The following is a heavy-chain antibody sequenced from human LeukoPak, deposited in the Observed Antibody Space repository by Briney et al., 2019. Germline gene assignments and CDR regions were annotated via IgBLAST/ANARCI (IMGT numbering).Heavy chain of an antibody. J-gene: IGHJ4*02. CDR2: ISAYNVNT. CDR3: ARLGGSGNFFDY. Sequence: ASVKVSCKASGYTFTSYDINWVRQAPGQGLEWMGWISAYNVNTNYAQKLQGRVTMTTDTSTTTAYMELRGLRSDDTAMYYCARLGGSGNFFDYWGQGTLVTVSS. D-gene: IGHD3-10*01. V-gene: IGHV1-18*01. CDR1: GYTFTSYD.